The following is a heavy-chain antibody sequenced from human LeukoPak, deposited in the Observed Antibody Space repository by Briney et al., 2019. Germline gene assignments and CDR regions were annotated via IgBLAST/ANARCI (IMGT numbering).Heavy chain of an antibody. CDR3: TKDPNGDYVGAFDP. Sequence: GGSLRLSCAASGFGFSSFAMTWVRQAPGKGLEWVSSISGGHYPTYNTDSVKGRFTVSRDNSKNTLYLQMNSLRADDTAVYYCTKDPNGDYVGAFDPWGQGTLVTVSS. J-gene: IGHJ5*02. CDR2: ISGGHYPT. V-gene: IGHV3-23*01. D-gene: IGHD4-17*01. CDR1: GFGFSSFA.